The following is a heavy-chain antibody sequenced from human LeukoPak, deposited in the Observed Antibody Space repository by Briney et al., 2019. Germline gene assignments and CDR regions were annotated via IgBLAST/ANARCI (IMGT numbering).Heavy chain of an antibody. CDR1: GFTFSSYA. V-gene: IGHV3-23*01. J-gene: IGHJ4*02. CDR2: ISGSGTGT. D-gene: IGHD2-15*01. CDR3: AKVSGGYCSGGSCYVDY. Sequence: GGSLRLSCAASGFTFSSYALSWVRQAPGEGLEWVSAISGSGTGTYYADSVKGRFTISRDNSKNTLYLQMNNLRAEDTAVYYCAKVSGGYCSGGSCYVDYWGQGTLVTVPS.